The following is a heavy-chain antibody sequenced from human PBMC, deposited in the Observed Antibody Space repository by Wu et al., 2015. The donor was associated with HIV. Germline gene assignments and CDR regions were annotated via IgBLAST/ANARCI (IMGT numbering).Heavy chain of an antibody. J-gene: IGHJ5*02. CDR2: INPKSGDT. V-gene: IGHV1-2*06. Sequence: QVQLVQSGAEVRKPGASVKVSCKASGYTLIDHYIHWVRQAPGQGLEWMGRINPKSGDTKYAQKFQGRVTMTRETSISTVHVELRRLRSDDTAVYYCARAGYSYALEGYNWFDPWGQGTLVS. CDR3: ARAGYSYALEGYNWFDP. D-gene: IGHD5-18*01. CDR1: GYTLIDHY.